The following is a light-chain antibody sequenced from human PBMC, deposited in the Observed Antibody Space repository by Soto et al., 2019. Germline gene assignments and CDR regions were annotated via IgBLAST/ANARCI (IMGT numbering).Light chain of an antibody. Sequence: EIVLTQSPATLSLSPGERATLSCGASQSVRSTYLSCYHQKPCLAPSLRIYDASSRATCIPDRFSGSGSGTDFTLTISRLEPEDFAVYYCQQYGSSPFTFGQRTKLEIK. CDR3: QQYGSSPFT. CDR1: QSVRSTY. J-gene: IGKJ2*01. V-gene: IGKV3D-20*01. CDR2: DAS.